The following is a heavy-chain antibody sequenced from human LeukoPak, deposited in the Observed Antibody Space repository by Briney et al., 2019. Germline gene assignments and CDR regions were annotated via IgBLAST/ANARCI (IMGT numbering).Heavy chain of an antibody. V-gene: IGHV4-34*01. D-gene: IGHD3-3*01. Sequence: SETLSLTCAVYGGSFSSYYWSWIRQPPGKGLEWIGEINHSGSTNYNPSLKSRVTISVDTSKNQFSLKLSSVTAADTAVYYCARGLFDFWSGYYPNYYYYFYMGVWDKGTTVTVSS. CDR1: GGSFSSYY. CDR2: INHSGST. J-gene: IGHJ6*03. CDR3: ARGLFDFWSGYYPNYYYYFYMGV.